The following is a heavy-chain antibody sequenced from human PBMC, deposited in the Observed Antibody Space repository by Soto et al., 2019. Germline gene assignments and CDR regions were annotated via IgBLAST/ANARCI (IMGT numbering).Heavy chain of an antibody. CDR1: DASIGSYY. V-gene: IGHV4-59*01. D-gene: IGHD2-2*01. Sequence: SLACRVSDASIGSYYVSWIRQPPGKGLEWIGYIYYSGSTNYNPSLKSRVTISVDTSKNQFSLKLSSVTAADTAVYYCARAPALLGFDYWGQGTLVTFSS. J-gene: IGHJ4*02. CDR2: IYYSGST. CDR3: ARAPALLGFDY.